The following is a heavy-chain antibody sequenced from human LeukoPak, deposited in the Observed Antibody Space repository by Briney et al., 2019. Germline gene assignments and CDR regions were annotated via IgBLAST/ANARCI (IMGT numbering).Heavy chain of an antibody. CDR1: GFTFSSYS. CDR2: ISSSSSYI. J-gene: IGHJ4*02. D-gene: IGHD6-13*01. CDR3: ARGGSSWYYFDY. V-gene: IGHV3-21*01. Sequence: TGGSLRLSCAASGFTFSSYSMNWVRQAPGKGLEWVSFISSSSSYIYYADSVKGRFTISRDNARNSLFLQMNSLRAEDTAVYYCARGGSSWYYFDYWGQGTLVTVSS.